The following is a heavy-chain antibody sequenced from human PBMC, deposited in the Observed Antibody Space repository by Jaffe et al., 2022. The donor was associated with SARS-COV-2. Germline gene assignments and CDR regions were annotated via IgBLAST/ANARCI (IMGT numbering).Heavy chain of an antibody. CDR3: ARAPFTTALFYYGMDV. Sequence: EVQLVESGGGLIQPGGSLRLSCAASGFTVSSNYMSWVRQAPGKGLEWVSVIYSGGDTYYADSVKGRFTISRDNSKNTLYLQMSSLRAEDTAVYYCARAPFTTALFYYGMDVWGQGTTVTVSS. J-gene: IGHJ6*02. V-gene: IGHV3-53*01. D-gene: IGHD3-3*01. CDR2: IYSGGDT. CDR1: GFTVSSNY.